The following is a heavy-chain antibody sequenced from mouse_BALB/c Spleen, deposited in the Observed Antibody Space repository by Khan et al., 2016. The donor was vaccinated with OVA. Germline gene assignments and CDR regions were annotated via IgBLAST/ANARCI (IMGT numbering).Heavy chain of an antibody. CDR1: GYTFTDYA. CDR3: ARGGRFAY. Sequence: QVHVKQSGAELVRPGVSVKISCKGSGYTFTDYAMHWVKQSHAKSLEWIGVISTYYGDASYNQKFKGKATMTVDKSSSTAYMELARLTSEDSASYYCARGGRFAYWGQGTLVTVSA. J-gene: IGHJ3*01. CDR2: ISTYYGDA. V-gene: IGHV1S137*01. D-gene: IGHD3-3*01.